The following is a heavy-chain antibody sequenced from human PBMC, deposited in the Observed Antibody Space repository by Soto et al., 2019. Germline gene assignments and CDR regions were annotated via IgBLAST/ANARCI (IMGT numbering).Heavy chain of an antibody. CDR3: ARSPDYYYYYGMDV. Sequence: QVQLVQSGAEVKKPGASVKVSCKASGYTFTGYYMHWVRQAPGQGLEWMGWINPNSGGTNYAQKFQGWVTMTRDTSISPAYMELSRLRSDDTAVYYCARSPDYYYYYGMDVWGQGTTVTVSS. CDR2: INPNSGGT. V-gene: IGHV1-2*04. J-gene: IGHJ6*02. CDR1: GYTFTGYY.